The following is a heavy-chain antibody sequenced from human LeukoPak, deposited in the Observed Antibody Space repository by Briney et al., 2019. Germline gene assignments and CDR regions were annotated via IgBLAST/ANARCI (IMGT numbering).Heavy chain of an antibody. J-gene: IGHJ4*02. CDR2: IYDSGST. Sequence: SETLSLTCTVSGGSISSYYWSWIRQPPGKGLEWIGYIYDSGSTNYNPSLKSRVTISVDTSKNQFSLKLSSVTAADTAVYYCARDQVAAAGGAAPHVFDHWGQGTLVTVFS. D-gene: IGHD6-13*01. CDR1: GGSISSYY. V-gene: IGHV4-59*12. CDR3: ARDQVAAAGGAAPHVFDH.